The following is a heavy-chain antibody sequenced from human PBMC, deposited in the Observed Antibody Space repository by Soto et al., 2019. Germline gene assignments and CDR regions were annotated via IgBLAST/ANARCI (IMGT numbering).Heavy chain of an antibody. CDR3: ARVKRCRGGSCYYYYYMDV. Sequence: ASVKVSCKASGYTFTSYAMHWVRQAPGQRLEWMGWINAGNGNTKYSQKFQGRVTITRDTSASTAYMELSSLRSEDTAVYYCARVKRCRGGSCYYYYYMDVWGKGTTVTVSS. CDR1: GYTFTSYA. J-gene: IGHJ6*03. CDR2: INAGNGNT. V-gene: IGHV1-3*01. D-gene: IGHD2-15*01.